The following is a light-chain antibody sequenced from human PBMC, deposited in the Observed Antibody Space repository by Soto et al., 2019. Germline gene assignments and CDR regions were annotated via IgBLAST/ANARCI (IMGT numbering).Light chain of an antibody. Sequence: DIQITQSPSTLSASVGDRVTISSVASQGSSSWLAWYQQQPGKAPKLLIYKASSLESGVPSRFSGSGSGTEFTLTISSLQPDDFATYYCQQYNSYTWTFGQGTKV. CDR1: QGSSSW. V-gene: IGKV1-5*03. CDR3: QQYNSYTWT. CDR2: KAS. J-gene: IGKJ1*01.